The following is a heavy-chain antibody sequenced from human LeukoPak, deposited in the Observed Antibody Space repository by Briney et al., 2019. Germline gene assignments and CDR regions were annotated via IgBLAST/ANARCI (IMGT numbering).Heavy chain of an antibody. D-gene: IGHD3-22*01. CDR1: GGSISSYY. Sequence: SETLSLTCTVSGGSISSYYWSWIRQPAGKGLEWIGRIYTSGSTNYNPSLKCRVTMSVDTSKNQFSLKLSSVTAADTAVYYCASGSPSEYYYDSSGFSEPFRYWGQGTLVTVSS. CDR2: IYTSGST. J-gene: IGHJ4*02. CDR3: ASGSPSEYYYDSSGFSEPFRY. V-gene: IGHV4-4*07.